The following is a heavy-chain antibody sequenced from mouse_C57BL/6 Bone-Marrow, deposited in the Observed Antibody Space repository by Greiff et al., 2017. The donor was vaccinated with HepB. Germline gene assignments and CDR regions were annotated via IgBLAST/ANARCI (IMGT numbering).Heavy chain of an antibody. J-gene: IGHJ2*01. D-gene: IGHD2-3*01. V-gene: IGHV5-6*02. CDR2: ISSGGSYT. CDR1: GFTFSSYG. CDR3: ARRDGYYDYFDY. Sequence: EVMLVESGGDLVKPGGSLKLSCAASGFTFSSYGMSWVRQTPDKRLEWVATISSGGSYTYYPDSVKGRFTISRDNAKNTLYLQMSSLTSEDTAMYYCARRDGYYDYFDYWGQGTTLTVSS.